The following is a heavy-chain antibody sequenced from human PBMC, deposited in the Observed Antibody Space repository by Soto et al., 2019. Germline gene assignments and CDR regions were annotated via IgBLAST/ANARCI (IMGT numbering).Heavy chain of an antibody. Sequence: LSLTCTVSGGSISSGGYYWSWIRQQPGKGLEWIGYIYYSGSTYYNPSLKSRVTISVDTSKNQFSLKLSSVTAADTAVYYCARVMIVGAFDIWGQGTMVTVS. J-gene: IGHJ3*02. CDR2: IYYSGST. CDR3: ARVMIVGAFDI. D-gene: IGHD3-22*01. V-gene: IGHV4-31*03. CDR1: GGSISSGGYY.